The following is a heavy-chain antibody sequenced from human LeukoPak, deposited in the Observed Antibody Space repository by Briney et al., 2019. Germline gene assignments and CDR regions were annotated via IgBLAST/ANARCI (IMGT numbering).Heavy chain of an antibody. Sequence: ASVKVSCKASGYTFTGYYIHWVRQAPGQGLEWMGWINCNGGGTSYAQKFQGRVTMTRDTSISTAYMELDRLTSDDTAVYYCARDYGSYPGCSWFDPWGQGTLVTVSS. CDR3: ARDYGSYPGCSWFDP. CDR2: INCNGGGT. CDR1: GYTFTGYY. V-gene: IGHV1-2*02. J-gene: IGHJ5*02. D-gene: IGHD2-21*01.